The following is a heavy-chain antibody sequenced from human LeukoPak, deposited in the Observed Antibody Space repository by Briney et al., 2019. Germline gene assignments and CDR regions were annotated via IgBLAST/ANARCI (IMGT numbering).Heavy chain of an antibody. CDR3: AFSWGSYSIFDY. J-gene: IGHJ4*02. D-gene: IGHD1-26*01. CDR1: GGSISSGDYY. V-gene: IGHV4-30-4*08. CDR2: IYYSGST. Sequence: SETLSLTCTVSGGSISSGDYYWSWIRQPPGKGLEWIGYIYYSGSTYYNPSLKSRVTILEDTSKNQFSLKLRSVTHADTAVYYCAFSWGSYSIFDYWGQGTLITVSS.